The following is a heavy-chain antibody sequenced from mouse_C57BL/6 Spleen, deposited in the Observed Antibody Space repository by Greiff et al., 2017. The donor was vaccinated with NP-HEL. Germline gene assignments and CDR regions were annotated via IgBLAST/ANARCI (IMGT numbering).Heavy chain of an antibody. CDR3: ARYYYYGSSYMYYYAMDY. CDR2: IRNKANGYTT. Sequence: EVKLMESGGGLVQPGGSLSLSCAASGFTFTDYYMSWVRQPPGKALEWLGFIRNKANGYTTEYSASVKGRFTISRDNSQSILYLQMNALRAEDSATYYCARYYYYGSSYMYYYAMDYWGQGTSVTVSS. J-gene: IGHJ4*01. V-gene: IGHV7-3*01. D-gene: IGHD1-1*01. CDR1: GFTFTDYY.